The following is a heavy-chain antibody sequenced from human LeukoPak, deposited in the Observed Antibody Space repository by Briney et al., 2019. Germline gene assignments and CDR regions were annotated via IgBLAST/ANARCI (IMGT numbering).Heavy chain of an antibody. J-gene: IGHJ5*02. V-gene: IGHV3-48*01. CDR3: TRHREDTTMTVFDP. D-gene: IGHD5-18*01. CDR2: ISSSSSTI. Sequence: PGGSLRLSCATSGFTFSDYAVSWVRQAPGKGLEWVSYISSSSSTIYYADSVKGRFTISRDNAKNSLYLQMNSLRAEDTAVYYCTRHREDTTMTVFDPWGQGTLVTVSS. CDR1: GFTFSDYA.